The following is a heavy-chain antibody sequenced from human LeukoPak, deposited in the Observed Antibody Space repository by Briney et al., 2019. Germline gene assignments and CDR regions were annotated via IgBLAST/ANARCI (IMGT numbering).Heavy chain of an antibody. Sequence: ASVSLSFYSSGSTFTSYDFNRVRQPNAQGHERMGWMNLNSGNTGYAQKFQGRVTMTRTTSISTAYMELNSLRSEDTAVYYCATTGMTTVTTGVFDPWGQGTLVTVSS. V-gene: IGHV1-8*01. CDR1: GSTFTSYD. CDR2: MNLNSGNT. D-gene: IGHD4-17*01. J-gene: IGHJ5*02. CDR3: ATTGMTTVTTGVFDP.